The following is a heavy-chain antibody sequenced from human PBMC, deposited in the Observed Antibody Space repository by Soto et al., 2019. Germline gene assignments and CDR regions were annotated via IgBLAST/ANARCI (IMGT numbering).Heavy chain of an antibody. CDR3: ARDPIAAAYSYYMDV. J-gene: IGHJ6*03. CDR2: INAGNGNT. CDR1: GYTFTSYA. Sequence: QVQLVQSGAEVKKPGASVKVSCKASGYTFTSYAMHWVRQAPGQRLEWMGWINAGNGNTKYSQKFQGRVTITRDTSASTAYMEVSSMRCEDTAVDYCARDPIAAAYSYYMDVWGKGTTVTVSS. D-gene: IGHD6-13*01. V-gene: IGHV1-3*01.